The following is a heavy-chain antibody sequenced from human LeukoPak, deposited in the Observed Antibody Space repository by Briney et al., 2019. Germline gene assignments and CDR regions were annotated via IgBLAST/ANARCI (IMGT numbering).Heavy chain of an antibody. CDR2: ISYDGSDT. CDR1: GFTFSSYG. J-gene: IGHJ3*02. V-gene: IGHV3-30*03. D-gene: IGHD3-3*01. Sequence: GGSLRLSCAASGFTFSSYGMHWVRQAPGKGLEWVAVISYDGSDTYYADSVKGRFTISRDNSKNTLYLQMNSLRAEDTAVYYCAREKKTEWTTGAFDMWGQGTMVIVSS. CDR3: AREKKTEWTTGAFDM.